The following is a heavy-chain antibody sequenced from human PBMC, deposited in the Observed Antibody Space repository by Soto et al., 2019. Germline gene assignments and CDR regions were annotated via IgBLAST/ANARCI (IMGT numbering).Heavy chain of an antibody. J-gene: IGHJ4*02. D-gene: IGHD3-9*01. V-gene: IGHV4-34*01. Sequence: SETLSLTCAVYGGSFSGYYWSWIRQPPGKGLEWIGEINHSGSTNYNPSLKSRVTISVDTSKNQFSLKLSSVTAADTAVYYCARDILTGYGEYYFDYWGQGTLVPVSS. CDR1: GGSFSGYY. CDR2: INHSGST. CDR3: ARDILTGYGEYYFDY.